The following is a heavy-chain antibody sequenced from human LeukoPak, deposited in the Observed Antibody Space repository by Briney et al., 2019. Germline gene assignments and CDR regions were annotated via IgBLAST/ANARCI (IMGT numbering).Heavy chain of an antibody. CDR2: ISGSGGST. J-gene: IGHJ4*02. V-gene: IGHV3-23*01. Sequence: GGSLRLSSAASGFTFSSYAMSWVRQAPGKGLEWVSAISGSGGSTYYADSVKGRFTISRDNSKNTLYLQMNSLRAEDTAVYYCARRIAVAGLDFDYWGQGTLVTVSS. D-gene: IGHD6-19*01. CDR1: GFTFSSYA. CDR3: ARRIAVAGLDFDY.